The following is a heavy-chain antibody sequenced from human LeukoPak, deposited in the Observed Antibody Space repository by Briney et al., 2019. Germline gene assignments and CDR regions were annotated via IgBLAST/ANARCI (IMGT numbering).Heavy chain of an antibody. V-gene: IGHV3-9*01. CDR2: ISWSSGNI. CDR3: ARDAWRRAFNYGMDV. D-gene: IGHD5-12*01. CDR1: GFTFDDYA. J-gene: IGHJ6*02. Sequence: QTGGSLRLSCAASGFTFDDYAMHWVRQAPGKGLEWVAGISWSSGNIGYADPVKGRFTISRDNAENSLHLEMNSLRHEDTAVYFCARDAWRRAFNYGMDVWGQGTTVAVSS.